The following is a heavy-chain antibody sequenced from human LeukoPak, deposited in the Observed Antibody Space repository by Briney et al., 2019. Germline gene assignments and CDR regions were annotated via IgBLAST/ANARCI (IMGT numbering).Heavy chain of an antibody. V-gene: IGHV1-69*13. Sequence: SVKVFCKASGGTFSSYAISWVRQTPGQGLEWMGGIIPIFGTANYAQKFQGRVTITADESTSTADMELSSLRSEDTAVYYCAREPHSGYDFLDDYGGQGTLVTVSS. J-gene: IGHJ4*02. CDR2: IIPIFGTA. CDR3: AREPHSGYDFLDDY. D-gene: IGHD5-12*01. CDR1: GGTFSSYA.